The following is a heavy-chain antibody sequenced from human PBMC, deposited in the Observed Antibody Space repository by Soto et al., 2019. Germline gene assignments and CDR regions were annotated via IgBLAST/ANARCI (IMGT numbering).Heavy chain of an antibody. CDR1: GGSISSYY. CDR3: ARRGERGWFGL. J-gene: IGHJ5*02. V-gene: IGHV4-59*08. Sequence: QVQLQESGPGLVKPSETLSLTCTVSGGSISSYYWNWIRQPPGKGLEWIGNIYYSGSTNYNPSLKSRVTISVAPSKNQFSLKVDSVTAADTAMYYCARRGERGWFGLWGQGTLVTVSS. CDR2: IYYSGST. D-gene: IGHD3-16*01.